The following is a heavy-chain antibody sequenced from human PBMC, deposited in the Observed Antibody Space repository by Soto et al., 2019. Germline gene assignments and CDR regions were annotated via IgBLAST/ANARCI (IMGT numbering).Heavy chain of an antibody. CDR2: INAGNGNT. V-gene: IGHV1-3*05. J-gene: IGHJ4*02. D-gene: IGHD5-12*01. Sequence: QVQLVQSGAEEKKPGASVKVSCKASGYTFTNYATHWVRQAPGQRLEWMGWINAGNGNTKYSQKFQGRVTITRDTSARTAYMELSSLRSEDTAVYYCARVSGYYRPDYWGQGTLVTVSS. CDR3: ARVSGYYRPDY. CDR1: GYTFTNYA.